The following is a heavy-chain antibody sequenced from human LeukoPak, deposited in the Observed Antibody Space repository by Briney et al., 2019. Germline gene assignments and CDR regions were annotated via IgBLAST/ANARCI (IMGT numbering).Heavy chain of an antibody. Sequence: PGGSLRLSCAASGFTFSDYYMSWIRQAPGKGLGWVSYISSSGSTIYYADSVKGRFTISRDNAKSSLYLQMNSLRAEDTAVYYCARTDKVAGRRGYLDYWGQGTLVTVSS. CDR2: ISSSGSTI. V-gene: IGHV3-11*04. D-gene: IGHD6-19*01. CDR3: ARTDKVAGRRGYLDY. CDR1: GFTFSDYY. J-gene: IGHJ4*02.